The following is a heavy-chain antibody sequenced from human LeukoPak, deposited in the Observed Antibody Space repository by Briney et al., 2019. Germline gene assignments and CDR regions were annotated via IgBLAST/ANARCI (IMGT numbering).Heavy chain of an antibody. D-gene: IGHD6-13*01. CDR2: ISYDGSNK. V-gene: IGHV3-30*18. Sequence: GGSLRLSCAASGFTFSTYAMSWVRQAPGKGLEWVAVISYDGSNKYYVDSVKGRFTISRDNSKNTLYLQMNSLRAEDTAVYYCAKDGHHSSPVGYYYYYGMDVWGQGTTVTVSS. CDR3: AKDGHHSSPVGYYYYYGMDV. J-gene: IGHJ6*02. CDR1: GFTFSTYA.